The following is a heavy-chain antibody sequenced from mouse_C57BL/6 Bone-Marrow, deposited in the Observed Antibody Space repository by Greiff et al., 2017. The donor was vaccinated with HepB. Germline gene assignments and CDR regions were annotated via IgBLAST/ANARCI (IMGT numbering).Heavy chain of an antibody. J-gene: IGHJ2*01. CDR1: GYSITSDY. V-gene: IGHV3-8*01. D-gene: IGHD2-5*01. Sequence: EVQLVESGPGLAKPSQTLSLTCSVTGYSITSDYWNWIRKFPGNKLEYMGYISYSGSTYYNPSLKSRISITRDTSKNQYYLQLNSVTTEDTATYYCARYGIYYSNSTGYFDYWGQGTTLTVSS. CDR3: ARYGIYYSNSTGYFDY. CDR2: ISYSGST.